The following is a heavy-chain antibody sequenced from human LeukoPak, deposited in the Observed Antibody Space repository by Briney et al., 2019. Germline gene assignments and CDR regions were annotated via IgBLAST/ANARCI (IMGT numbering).Heavy chain of an antibody. CDR3: ARPMCSGGSCYDY. J-gene: IGHJ3*01. CDR2: INSDGSST. CDR1: GFTFSSYW. Sequence: GRSLRLSCAASGFTFSSYWMHWVRQAPGKGLVWVSRINSDGSSTSYADSVKGRFTISRDNAKNTLYLQMNSLRAEDTAVYYCARPMCSGGSCYDYWGQGTMVTVSS. D-gene: IGHD2-15*01. V-gene: IGHV3-74*01.